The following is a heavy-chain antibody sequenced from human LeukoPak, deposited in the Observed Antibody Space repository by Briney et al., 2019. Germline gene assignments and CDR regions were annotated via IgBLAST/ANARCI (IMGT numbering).Heavy chain of an antibody. CDR2: ISWNSGSI. Sequence: GGSLRLSCAASGFTFDDYAMHWVRQAPGKGLEWVSGISWNSGSIGYADSVKGRFTISRDNAKNSLYLQMNSLRAEDTALYYCAKVRDSSGYYPLDFDYWGQGTLVTVSS. D-gene: IGHD3-22*01. V-gene: IGHV3-9*01. J-gene: IGHJ4*02. CDR3: AKVRDSSGYYPLDFDY. CDR1: GFTFDDYA.